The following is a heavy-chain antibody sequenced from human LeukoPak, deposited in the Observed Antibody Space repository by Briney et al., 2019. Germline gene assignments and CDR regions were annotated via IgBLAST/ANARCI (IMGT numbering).Heavy chain of an antibody. Sequence: SETLSLTCTVSGGSISSYYWSWIRQPPGKGLEWIGYIYYSGSTNYNPSLKSRDTISVDTSKNQFSLKLSSVTAADTAVYYCARLKYTSTGYMDVWGKGTTVTVSS. CDR3: ARLKYTSTGYMDV. D-gene: IGHD4-17*01. CDR2: IYYSGST. CDR1: GGSISSYY. V-gene: IGHV4-59*08. J-gene: IGHJ6*03.